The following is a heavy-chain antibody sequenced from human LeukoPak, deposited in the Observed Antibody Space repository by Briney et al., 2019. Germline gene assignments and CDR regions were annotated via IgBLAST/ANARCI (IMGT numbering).Heavy chain of an antibody. CDR3: ARGAYCSDDSCPGAFDI. D-gene: IGHD2-15*01. V-gene: IGHV3-33*01. CDR2: IWHDGSNK. CDR1: GFAFSTYA. Sequence: GGSLRLSCAASGFAFSTYAMYWVRQAPGKGLEGVTVIWHDGSNKYYADSVKGRFTISRDNSKNTLYLQMNSLRAEDTAVYYCARGAYCSDDSCPGAFDIWGQGTMVTVSS. J-gene: IGHJ3*02.